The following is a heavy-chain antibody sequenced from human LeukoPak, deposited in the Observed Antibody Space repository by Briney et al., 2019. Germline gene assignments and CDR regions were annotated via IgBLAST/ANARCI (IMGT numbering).Heavy chain of an antibody. CDR2: IFPADSGT. CDR1: GYSFTSYW. CDR3: ARLPTIFGKIDS. J-gene: IGHJ4*02. D-gene: IGHD3-3*01. V-gene: IGHV5-51*01. Sequence: GESLKISCKGSGYSFTSYWIGWVRQMPGKGLEWMGIIFPADSGTRYSPSFQGQVTISVDKSISTAYLQWSSPKASDTAMYYCARLPTIFGKIDSWGQGTLVTVSS.